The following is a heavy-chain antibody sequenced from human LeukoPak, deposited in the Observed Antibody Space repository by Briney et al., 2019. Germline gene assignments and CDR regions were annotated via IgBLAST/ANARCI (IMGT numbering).Heavy chain of an antibody. CDR3: ARVGQLAFDY. Sequence: SETLSLTCTVSGGSISSYYWSWIRQPPGKGLEWIGYIYYSGSTNYNPSLKSRVTISVDTSKNQFSLKLSSVTAADMAVYYCARVGQLAFDYWGQGTLVTVSS. J-gene: IGHJ4*02. CDR1: GGSISSYY. D-gene: IGHD6-6*01. V-gene: IGHV4-59*01. CDR2: IYYSGST.